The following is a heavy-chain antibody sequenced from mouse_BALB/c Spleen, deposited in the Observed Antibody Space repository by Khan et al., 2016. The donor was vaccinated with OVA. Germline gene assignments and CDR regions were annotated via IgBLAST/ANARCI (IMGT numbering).Heavy chain of an antibody. D-gene: IGHD1-1*01. Sequence: EVKLLESGPGLLKPSQSLSLTCTVTGYSITSDYAWNCLRQFPGNKLEWMAYIGYSGSTTYTHSLRSRFSISRDTSKNPFFLQLPSVTTEDTATYYWASGGLLLRYPDYFDYWGQGTTLTVSS. J-gene: IGHJ2*01. V-gene: IGHV3-2*02. CDR2: IGYSGST. CDR1: GYSITSDYA. CDR3: ASGGLLLRYPDYFDY.